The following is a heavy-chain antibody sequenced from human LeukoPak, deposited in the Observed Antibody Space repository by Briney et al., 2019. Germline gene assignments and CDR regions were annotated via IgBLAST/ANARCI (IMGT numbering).Heavy chain of an antibody. CDR1: GGSFSGYY. D-gene: IGHD3-10*01. J-gene: IGHJ5*02. V-gene: IGHV4-34*01. CDR2: INHSGST. Sequence: SETLSLTCAVYGGSFSGYYWSWIRQHPGKGLEWIGEINHSGSTNYNPSLKSRVTISVDTSKNQFSLKLSSVTAADTAVYYCARGTNSGFDPWGQGTLVTVSS. CDR3: ARGTNSGFDP.